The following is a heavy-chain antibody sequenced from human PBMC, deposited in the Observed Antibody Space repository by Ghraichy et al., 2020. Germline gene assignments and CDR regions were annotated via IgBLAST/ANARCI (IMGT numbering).Heavy chain of an antibody. D-gene: IGHD4-23*01. V-gene: IGHV3-48*02. CDR2: ISSSSSSTI. CDR3: AREDYGGNYFDY. J-gene: IGHJ4*02. Sequence: LSLTCAASGFTFSSYSMNWVRQAPGKGLEWVSYISSSSSSTIYYADSVKGRFTISRDNAKNSLYLQMNSLRDEDTAVYYCAREDYGGNYFDYWGQGTLVTVSS. CDR1: GFTFSSYS.